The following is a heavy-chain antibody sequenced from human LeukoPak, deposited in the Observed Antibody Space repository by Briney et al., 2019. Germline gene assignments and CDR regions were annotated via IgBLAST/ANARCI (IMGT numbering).Heavy chain of an antibody. V-gene: IGHV3-23*01. Sequence: GGSLRLSCAASEFTFSSYAMSWVRQAPGKGLEWVSVISSSAGSTYYADSVQGRFTISRDNSINTLYLQMNSLRAEDTAVYYCAKAKGGSWYDFDCWGQGTLVTASS. CDR1: EFTFSSYA. CDR3: AKAKGGSWYDFDC. CDR2: ISSSAGST. J-gene: IGHJ4*02. D-gene: IGHD6-13*01.